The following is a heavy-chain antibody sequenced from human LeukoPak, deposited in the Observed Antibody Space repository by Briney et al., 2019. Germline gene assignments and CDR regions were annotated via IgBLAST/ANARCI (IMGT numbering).Heavy chain of an antibody. D-gene: IGHD6-13*01. CDR1: GGSFGAYD. V-gene: IGHV4-34*01. Sequence: SETLSLTCTVYGGSFGAYDWSWLRQPPGKGLEWIGEINHSGSSDYNPSLKSRVTISVDKSKNQFSLKLSSVTAADTAVYYCARGYSSSWYAYWGQGTLVTVSS. CDR3: ARGYSSSWYAY. CDR2: INHSGSS. J-gene: IGHJ4*02.